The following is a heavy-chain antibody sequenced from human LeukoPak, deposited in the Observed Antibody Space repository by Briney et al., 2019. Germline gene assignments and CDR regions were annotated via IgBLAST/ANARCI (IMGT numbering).Heavy chain of an antibody. CDR2: IKQDGSEK. Sequence: GGSLRLSCGASGFTFSSYGMHWVRQAPGKGLEWVANIKQDGSEKYYVNSVKGRFIISRDNAKKSLYLQMNSLRVEDTAVYYCARDFDRLIRKIGRESLYYYYYYMDVWGKGTTVTISS. J-gene: IGHJ6*03. CDR1: GFTFSSYG. V-gene: IGHV3-7*01. D-gene: IGHD3-9*01. CDR3: ARDFDRLIRKIGRESLYYYYYYMDV.